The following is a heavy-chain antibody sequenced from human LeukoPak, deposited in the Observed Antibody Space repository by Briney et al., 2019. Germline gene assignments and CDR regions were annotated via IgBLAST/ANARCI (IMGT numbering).Heavy chain of an antibody. D-gene: IGHD3-10*01. CDR1: GGSFSGYY. CDR3: ARRVGRWFGERAYYYNYMDV. V-gene: IGHV4-34*01. CDR2: INHRGST. J-gene: IGHJ6*03. Sequence: SETLSLTCAVYGGSFSGYYWSWIRQPPGKELEWIGEINHRGSTNYNPSLKSRVTISVDTSKNQFSLKLSSVTAADTAVYYCARRVGRWFGERAYYYNYMDVWGIGTTVTISS.